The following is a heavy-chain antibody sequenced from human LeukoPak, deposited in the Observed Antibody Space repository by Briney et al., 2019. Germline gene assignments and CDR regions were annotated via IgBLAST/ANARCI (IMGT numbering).Heavy chain of an antibody. CDR3: TTSLRFLEWLSRPLDI. Sequence: GGSLRLSRAASGFTFSSYAMHWVRQAPGKGLEWVAVISYDGSNKYYADSVKGRFTISRDNSKNTLYLQMNSLKTEDTAVYYCTTSLRFLEWLSRPLDIWGQGTMVTVSS. D-gene: IGHD3-3*01. J-gene: IGHJ3*02. CDR1: GFTFSSYA. V-gene: IGHV3-30-3*01. CDR2: ISYDGSNK.